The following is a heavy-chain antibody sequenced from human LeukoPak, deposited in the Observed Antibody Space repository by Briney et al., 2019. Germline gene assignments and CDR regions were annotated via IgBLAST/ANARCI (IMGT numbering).Heavy chain of an antibody. J-gene: IGHJ6*03. V-gene: IGHV3-23*01. Sequence: GGSLRLSCAASGFTFSSYAMSWVRQAPGKGLEWVSAISGSGGSTYYADSVKGRFTISRDNSKNTLYLQMNSLRAEDTAVYYCAKTATTVTTYFYYYYYMDVWGKGTTVTVSS. D-gene: IGHD4-11*01. CDR2: ISGSGGST. CDR3: AKTATTVTTYFYYYYYMDV. CDR1: GFTFSSYA.